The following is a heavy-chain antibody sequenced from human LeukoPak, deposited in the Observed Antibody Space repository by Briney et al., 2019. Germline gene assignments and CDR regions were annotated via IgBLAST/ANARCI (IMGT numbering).Heavy chain of an antibody. CDR2: IYYSGST. CDR1: GGSISSYY. CDR3: ARVGGTNHYYYGMDV. V-gene: IGHV4-59*01. D-gene: IGHD1-1*01. Sequence: SETLSLTCTVSGGSISSYYWSRIRQPPGKGLEWIGYIYYSGSTNYNPSLKSRVTISVDTSKNQFSLKLSSVTAADTAVYYCARVGGTNHYYYGMDVWGQGTTVTVSS. J-gene: IGHJ6*02.